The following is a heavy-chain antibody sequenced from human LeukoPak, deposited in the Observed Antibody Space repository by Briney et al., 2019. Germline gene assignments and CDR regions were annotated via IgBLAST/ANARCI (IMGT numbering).Heavy chain of an antibody. D-gene: IGHD3-22*01. V-gene: IGHV5-51*01. CDR3: ARHTTYYYDSSGYYYDEFDY. Sequence: GESLKISCEGSGYSFASYWIGWVRQMPGKGLEWMGIIYPGDSDTRYSPSFQGQVTISADKSISTAYLQWSSLKASDTAMYYCARHTTYYYDSSGYYYDEFDYWGQGTLVTVSS. CDR2: IYPGDSDT. J-gene: IGHJ4*02. CDR1: GYSFASYW.